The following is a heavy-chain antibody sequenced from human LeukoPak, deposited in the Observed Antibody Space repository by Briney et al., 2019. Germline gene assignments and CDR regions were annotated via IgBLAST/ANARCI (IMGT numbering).Heavy chain of an antibody. CDR2: YTSGST. CDR3: AISRGYSYGIYYYYMDV. D-gene: IGHD5-18*01. V-gene: IGHV4-4*09. Sequence: YTSGSTNYNPSLKSRVTISVDSSKNQFPLKLSSVTAADTAVYYCAISRGYSYGIYYYYMDVWGKGTTVTVSS. J-gene: IGHJ6*03.